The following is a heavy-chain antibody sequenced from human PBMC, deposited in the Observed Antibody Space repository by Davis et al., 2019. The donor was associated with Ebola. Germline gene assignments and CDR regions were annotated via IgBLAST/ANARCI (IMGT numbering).Heavy chain of an antibody. CDR1: GGSISSYY. CDR3: ARSLASYYYDSSGYYLGYWYFDL. V-gene: IGHV4-59*08. CDR2: IYYSGST. Sequence: SETLSLTCTVSGGSISSYYWSWIRQPPGKGLEWIGYIYYSGSTNYNPSLKSRVTISVDTSKNQFSLKLSSVTAADTAVYYCARSLASYYYDSSGYYLGYWYFDLWGRGTLVTVSS. D-gene: IGHD3-22*01. J-gene: IGHJ2*01.